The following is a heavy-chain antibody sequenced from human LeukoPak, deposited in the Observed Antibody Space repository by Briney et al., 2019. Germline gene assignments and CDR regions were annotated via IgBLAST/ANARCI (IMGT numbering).Heavy chain of an antibody. J-gene: IGHJ4*02. D-gene: IGHD3-10*01. CDR3: ARSLYLSGTYYNWDS. V-gene: IGHV3-48*02. Sequence: PGGSLRLSCVASGLTVSSYSMNWVRQAPGKGLEWVSYISSSSSTIYYADSVKGRFTISRDNAENSLYLQMNSLRDEDTAVYYCARSLYLSGTYYNWDSWGQGTLVTVSA. CDR1: GLTVSSYS. CDR2: ISSSSSTI.